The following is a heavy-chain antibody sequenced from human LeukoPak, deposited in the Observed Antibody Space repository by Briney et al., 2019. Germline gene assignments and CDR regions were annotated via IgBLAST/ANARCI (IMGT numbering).Heavy chain of an antibody. V-gene: IGHV1-69*05. Sequence: ASVKVSCKASGGTFSSYAISWVRQAPGQGLEWMGRIIPIFGTANYAQKFQGRVTITTDESTSTAYMELSSLRSEDTAVYYCARPGGEELELDDAFDIWGQGTTVTVSS. CDR2: IIPIFGTA. CDR1: GGTFSSYA. D-gene: IGHD1-1*01. CDR3: ARPGGEELELDDAFDI. J-gene: IGHJ3*02.